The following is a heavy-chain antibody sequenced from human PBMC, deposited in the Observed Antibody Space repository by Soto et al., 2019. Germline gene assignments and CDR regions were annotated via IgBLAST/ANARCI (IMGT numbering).Heavy chain of an antibody. CDR1: GGTFSSYA. CDR2: IIPIFGTA. V-gene: IGHV1-69*12. J-gene: IGHJ6*02. Sequence: QVQLVQSGAEVKKPGSSVKVSCKASGGTFSSYANSWVRQAPGQGLEWMGGIIPIFGTANYAQKFQGRVTITADESTSTAYMELSSLRSEDTAVYYCARVGESIAARYYYYGMDVWGQGTTVTVSS. CDR3: ARVGESIAARYYYYGMDV. D-gene: IGHD6-6*01.